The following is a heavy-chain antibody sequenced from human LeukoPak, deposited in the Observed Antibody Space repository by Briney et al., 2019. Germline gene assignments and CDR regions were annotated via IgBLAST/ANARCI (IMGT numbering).Heavy chain of an antibody. V-gene: IGHV3-23*01. J-gene: IGHJ6*03. CDR3: ASGEYYDILTGYYVSYYMDV. CDR2: ISGSGGST. D-gene: IGHD3-9*01. Sequence: GGSLRLSCAASGFTFSSYAMSWVRQAPGKGLEWVSAISGSGGSTYYADSVKGRFTISRDNSKNTLYLQMNSLRAEDTAVYYCASGEYYDILTGYYVSYYMDVWGKGTTVTISS. CDR1: GFTFSSYA.